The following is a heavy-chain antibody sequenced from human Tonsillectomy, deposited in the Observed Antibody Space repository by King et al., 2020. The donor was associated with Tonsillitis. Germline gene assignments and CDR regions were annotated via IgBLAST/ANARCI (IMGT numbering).Heavy chain of an antibody. D-gene: IGHD3-16*01. V-gene: IGHV4-59*08. CDR3: ARGRRATFEFDP. CDR2: IYYSGST. J-gene: IGHJ5*02. CDR1: GGSISSYY. Sequence: VQLQESGPGLVKPSETLSLTCTVSGGSISSYYWSWIRQPPGKGLEWIGYIYYSGSTNYNPSLTSRVTISVDTSKNQFSLTLGSVTAADTAVYYCARGRRATFEFDPWGQGTLVTVSS.